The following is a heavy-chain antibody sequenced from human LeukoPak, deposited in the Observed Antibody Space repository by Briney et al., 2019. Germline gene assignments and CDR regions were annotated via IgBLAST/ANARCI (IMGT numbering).Heavy chain of an antibody. CDR2: ISYSGDAT. CDR1: GFTFSGFV. V-gene: IGHV3-23*01. Sequence: GGAPRLSCAPSGFTFSGFVMSWGRQAPGKGLEWVSAISYSGDATYYADSVRGRFTISRDNSKNTVYLPMNSPRAADTAVYFRVKCFWPGGDRSGYYSPFDGWGQGTPVSVST. D-gene: IGHD3-22*01. J-gene: IGHJ4*02. CDR3: VKCFWPGGDRSGYYSPFDG.